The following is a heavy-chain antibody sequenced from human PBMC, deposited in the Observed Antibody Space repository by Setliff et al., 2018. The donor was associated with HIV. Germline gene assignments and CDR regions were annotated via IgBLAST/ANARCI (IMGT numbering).Heavy chain of an antibody. Sequence: LRLSCVASGLTFSDAWMSWVRQAPGKGLEWVGRIKTKTDGGTTDYAAPVKGRFTISRDDSENTLYLQMNTLKTEDTAVYYCTTSSGSFYQYYYYMDVWGKGTTVTVSS. V-gene: IGHV3-15*01. D-gene: IGHD1-26*01. CDR3: TTSSGSFYQYYYYMDV. CDR2: IKTKTDGGTT. CDR1: GLTFSDAW. J-gene: IGHJ6*03.